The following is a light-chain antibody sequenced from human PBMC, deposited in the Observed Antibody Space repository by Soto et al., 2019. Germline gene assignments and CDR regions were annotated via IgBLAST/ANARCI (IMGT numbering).Light chain of an antibody. CDR1: SSDIGSYNH. J-gene: IGLJ1*01. V-gene: IGLV2-14*03. CDR3: ISDTDRQSYL. Sequence: QSVLTQPASVSGSPGQSMTISCSVTSSDIGSYNHIAWYQQFPSKSPKLMIYAVSDRPPGVSYRFSGSKSGITASLTISGLQTDDEAAYYCISDTDRQSYLFGTGTQLTV. CDR2: AVS.